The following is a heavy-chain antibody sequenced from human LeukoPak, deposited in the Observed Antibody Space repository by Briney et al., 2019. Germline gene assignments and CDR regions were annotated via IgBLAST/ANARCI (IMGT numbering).Heavy chain of an antibody. D-gene: IGHD5-18*01. CDR2: ISSSSSYI. CDR1: GFTFSSYA. Sequence: GGSLRLSCAASGFTFSSYAMSWVRQAPGKGLEWVSSISSSSSYIYYADSVKGRFTISRDNAKNSLYLQMNSLRAEDTAVYYCARDGYSYGIDYWGQGTLVTVSS. J-gene: IGHJ4*02. CDR3: ARDGYSYGIDY. V-gene: IGHV3-21*01.